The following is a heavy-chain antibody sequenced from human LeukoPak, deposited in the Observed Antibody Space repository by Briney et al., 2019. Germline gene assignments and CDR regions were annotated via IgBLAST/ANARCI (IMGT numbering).Heavy chain of an antibody. J-gene: IGHJ4*02. CDR3: ARNGGNADFDY. V-gene: IGHV3-21*01. CDR1: GFTFSSYS. CDR2: ISSSGTYI. D-gene: IGHD4-23*01. Sequence: GGSLRLSCAASGFTFSSYSMNWVRQAPGKGLEWVSFISSSGTYIYYADSMKGRFTISRDNAKNSLYLQMNSLRAEDTAVYYCARNGGNADFDYWGQGTLVTVSS.